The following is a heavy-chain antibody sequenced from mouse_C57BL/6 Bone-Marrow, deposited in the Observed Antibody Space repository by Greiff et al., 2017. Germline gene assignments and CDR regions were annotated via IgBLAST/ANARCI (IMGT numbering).Heavy chain of an antibody. J-gene: IGHJ4*01. V-gene: IGHV2-5*01. CDR1: GFSLTSYG. D-gene: IGHD1-1*01. CDR2: IWRGGST. Sequence: QVQLQQSGPGLVQPSQSLSITCTVSGFSLTSYGVHWVRQSPGKGLEWLGVIWRGGSTDYKAAFMSRLSITKDNSKRQVFFKMNSLQADDAAIYYCATSYYGSRYYAMDYWGQGTSVTVSS. CDR3: ATSYYGSRYYAMDY.